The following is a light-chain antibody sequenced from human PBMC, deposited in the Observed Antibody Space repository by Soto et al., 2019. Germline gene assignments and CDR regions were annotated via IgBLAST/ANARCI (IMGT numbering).Light chain of an antibody. CDR3: QQYGISQNT. V-gene: IGKV3-20*01. Sequence: ETVMTQSPGTLSLSPGERATLSCRASQSVSSGYLAWYQQKPGQAPRLLIFGASNRATGIPDRFTGSGSGTDFNLTISRLEHDDFAVYYCQQYGISQNTFGQGTKLEIK. J-gene: IGKJ2*01. CDR2: GAS. CDR1: QSVSSGY.